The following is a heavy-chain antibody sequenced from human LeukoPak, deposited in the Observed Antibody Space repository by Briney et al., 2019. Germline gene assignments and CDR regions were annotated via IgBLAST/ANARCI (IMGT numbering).Heavy chain of an antibody. J-gene: IGHJ4*02. D-gene: IGHD1-26*01. CDR2: ISAYNGNT. CDR1: GYTFTSYG. CDR3: ARGMWDLVRGDYFDY. Sequence: ASVKVSCKASGYTFTSYGISWVRQAPGQGLEWVGWISAYNGNTNYAQRLQGRVTMTTDTSTSTAYMELRSLRSDDTAVYYCARGMWDLVRGDYFDYWGQGTLVTVSS. V-gene: IGHV1-18*01.